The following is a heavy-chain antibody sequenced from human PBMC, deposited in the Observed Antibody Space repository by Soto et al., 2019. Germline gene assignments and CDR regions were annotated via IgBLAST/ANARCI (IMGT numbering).Heavy chain of an antibody. CDR1: GGSFSGYS. D-gene: IGHD6-13*01. J-gene: IGHJ4*02. CDR2: INHSGST. V-gene: IGHV4-34*01. Sequence: QVELQQWGAGLLKPSETLSLTCAVYGGSFSGYSWSWIRQSPGKGLEWIGEINHSGSTNYNPSFKTRVTISVDTSKNQFSLTLSSVTAADTAVYYCARGRKVYSSTWFVDWGQGTLVTVSS. CDR3: ARGRKVYSSTWFVD.